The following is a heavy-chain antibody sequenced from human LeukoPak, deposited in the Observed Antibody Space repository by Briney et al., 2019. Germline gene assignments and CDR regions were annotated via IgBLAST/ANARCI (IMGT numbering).Heavy chain of an antibody. D-gene: IGHD1-26*01. CDR1: GFTFSSYA. V-gene: IGHV3-23*01. Sequence: PGGSLRLSCAASGFTFSSYAMSWVRQAPRKGLEWVSAISGSGGSTYYADSVKGRFTISRDNSKNTLHLQRKSLRAEDMAVYYCAKDKWELIPAGDYWGQGTLVTVSS. J-gene: IGHJ4*02. CDR2: ISGSGGST. CDR3: AKDKWELIPAGDY.